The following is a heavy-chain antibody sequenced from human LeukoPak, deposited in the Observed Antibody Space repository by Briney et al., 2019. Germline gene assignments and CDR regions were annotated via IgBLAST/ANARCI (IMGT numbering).Heavy chain of an antibody. D-gene: IGHD1-1*01. Sequence: PGGSLRLSCAASGFTFSGYAMSWVRQAPGRGLEWVSSTSRSGEITFYADSVKGRFTISRDNSKSTLYLQMNSLRAEDTAVYYCARDALVNWYYYYMDVWGKGTTVTVSS. J-gene: IGHJ6*03. CDR2: TSRSGEIT. V-gene: IGHV3-23*01. CDR1: GFTFSGYA. CDR3: ARDALVNWYYYYMDV.